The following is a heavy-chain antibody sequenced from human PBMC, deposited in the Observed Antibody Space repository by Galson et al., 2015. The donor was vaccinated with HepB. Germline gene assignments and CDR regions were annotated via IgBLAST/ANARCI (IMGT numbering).Heavy chain of an antibody. J-gene: IGHJ6*02. CDR1: GGSISRYY. V-gene: IGHV4-59*01. D-gene: IGHD5-12*01. CDR3: ARVPATIKGIYYYYYGMDV. Sequence: LSLTCTVSGGSISRYYWRWIRQPPGKGLEWIGYIYYSGSTNYNPSLKSRVTISVDTSKNQFSLKLSSVTAADTAVYYCARVPATIKGIYYYYYGMDVWGQGTTVTVSS. CDR2: IYYSGST.